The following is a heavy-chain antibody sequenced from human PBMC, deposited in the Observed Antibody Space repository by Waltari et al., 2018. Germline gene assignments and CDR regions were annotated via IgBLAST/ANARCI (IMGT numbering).Heavy chain of an antibody. CDR2: INNRGST. D-gene: IGHD3-10*01. J-gene: IGHJ5*02. CDR3: ARGGKVLLWFGSQNWFDP. CDR1: GGSFSGYY. V-gene: IGHV4-34*01. Sequence: QVKLQQWGAGLLKPSETLSLTCAVYGGSFSGYYWSWIRQPPGKGLEWIGEINNRGSTNDKPARKSRVTISVDTSKNQFSLKLSSVTAADTAVYYCARGGKVLLWFGSQNWFDPWGQGTLVTVSS.